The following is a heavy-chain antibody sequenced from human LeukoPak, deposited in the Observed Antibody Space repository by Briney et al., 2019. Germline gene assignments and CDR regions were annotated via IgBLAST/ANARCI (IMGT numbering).Heavy chain of an antibody. CDR2: LWSDGIKT. D-gene: IGHD1-14*01. CDR3: AKLHNLNCDY. J-gene: IGHJ4*02. CDR1: GFTFTNYP. V-gene: IGHV3-33*06. Sequence: GGSLRLSCAASGFTFTNYPMHWVRQAPGKGLEWVAVLWSDGIKTDYADSVKGRFTISRDNSKNTLYLQMNSLRPEDTAVYYCAKLHNLNCDYWGLGTLATVSS.